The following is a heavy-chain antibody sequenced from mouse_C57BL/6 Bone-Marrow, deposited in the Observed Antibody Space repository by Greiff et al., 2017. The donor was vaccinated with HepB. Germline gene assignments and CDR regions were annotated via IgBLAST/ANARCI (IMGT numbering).Heavy chain of an antibody. D-gene: IGHD1-1*01. V-gene: IGHV1-22*01. Sequence: EVKLMESGPELVKPGASVKMSCKASGYTFTDYNMHWVKQSHGKSLEWIGYINPNNGGTSYNQKFKGKATLTVNKSSSTAYMELRSLTSEDSAVYYCARGSSYGGYWGQGTTLTVSS. CDR2: INPNNGGT. CDR3: ARGSSYGGY. CDR1: GYTFTDYN. J-gene: IGHJ2*01.